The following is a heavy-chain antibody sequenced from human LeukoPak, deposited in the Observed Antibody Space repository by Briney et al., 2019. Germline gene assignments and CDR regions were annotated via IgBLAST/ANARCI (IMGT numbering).Heavy chain of an antibody. D-gene: IGHD6-13*01. Sequence: PGGSLRLSCAASGFTFSNYWMHWVRQAPGKGLVWVSRINGDGSSTGYADSVKGRFTISRDNAKNTMNLQINSLRAEDTAVYYCTRGASAGAFDIWGQGTMVTVSS. CDR1: GFTFSNYW. CDR3: TRGASAGAFDI. V-gene: IGHV3-74*01. J-gene: IGHJ3*02. CDR2: INGDGSST.